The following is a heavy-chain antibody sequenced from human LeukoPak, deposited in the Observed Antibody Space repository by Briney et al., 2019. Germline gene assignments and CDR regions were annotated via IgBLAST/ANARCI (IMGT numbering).Heavy chain of an antibody. J-gene: IGHJ4*02. V-gene: IGHV3-48*04. D-gene: IGHD2-2*01. CDR1: GFTFSSNS. CDR3: AGYCSSTSCRNIDY. Sequence: GGSLRLSCAASGFTFSSNSMNWVRQAPGKELEWVSYISSSSSSMYYADSVKGRFTISRDNAKNSLYLQMNSLRAEDTAVYYCAGYCSSTSCRNIDYWGQGTLVTVSS. CDR2: ISSSSSSM.